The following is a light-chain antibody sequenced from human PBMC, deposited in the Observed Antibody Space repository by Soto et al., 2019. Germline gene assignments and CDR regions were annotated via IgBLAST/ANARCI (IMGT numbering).Light chain of an antibody. Sequence: QSVLTQPASVSGSPGQSITISCTGTSSDIGGYNFVSWYQQHPGNAPNLIIYDVASRPSGVSDRFSGSKSGNAASLTISGLQAEDEALYYCHSYTTSGAIVFGGGTQLTVL. CDR1: SSDIGGYNF. J-gene: IGLJ3*02. V-gene: IGLV2-14*03. CDR2: DVA. CDR3: HSYTTSGAIV.